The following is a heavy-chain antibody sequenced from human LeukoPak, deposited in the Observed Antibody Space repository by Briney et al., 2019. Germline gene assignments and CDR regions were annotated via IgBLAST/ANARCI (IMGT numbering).Heavy chain of an antibody. Sequence: GGSLRLSCAASGFTFSSYWMSWVRQAPGKGLEWVANIKQDGSEKYYVDSVKGRFTISRDNAKNSLYLQMNSLRAEDTAVYYCARDRGVTMVRGVIIPPNYYFDYWGQGTLVTVSS. CDR3: ARDRGVTMVRGVIIPPNYYFDY. J-gene: IGHJ4*02. V-gene: IGHV3-7*01. CDR1: GFTFSSYW. CDR2: IKQDGSEK. D-gene: IGHD3-10*01.